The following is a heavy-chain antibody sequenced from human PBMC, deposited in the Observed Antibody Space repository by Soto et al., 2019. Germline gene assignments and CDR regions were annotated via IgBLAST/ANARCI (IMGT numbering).Heavy chain of an antibody. V-gene: IGHV6-1*01. D-gene: IGHD3-10*01. CDR2: TYYRSKWYN. CDR1: GDSVSSNSAA. CDR3: ARDSLRHYGSGSYYNGNDAFDI. Sequence: SQTLSLTCAISGDSVSSNSAAWNWIRQSPSRGLEWLGRTYYRSKWYNGYAVSVKSRITINPDTSKNQFSLQLNSVTPEDTAVYYCARDSLRHYGSGSYYNGNDAFDIWGQGTMVTVSS. J-gene: IGHJ3*02.